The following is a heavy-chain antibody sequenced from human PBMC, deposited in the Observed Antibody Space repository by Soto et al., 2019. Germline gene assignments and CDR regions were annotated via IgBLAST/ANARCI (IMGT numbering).Heavy chain of an antibody. Sequence: PSVTLSLPCTVAGGSISSYYWRWIRQPPGKGLEWIGYIYYSGSTNYNPSLKSRVTISVDTSKNQFSLQLNSVTPEDTAVYYCARDRFGVAGGVFDYWGQGTLVTVSS. D-gene: IGHD3-3*01. CDR2: IYYSGST. CDR1: GGSISSYY. CDR3: ARDRFGVAGGVFDY. J-gene: IGHJ4*02. V-gene: IGHV4-59*12.